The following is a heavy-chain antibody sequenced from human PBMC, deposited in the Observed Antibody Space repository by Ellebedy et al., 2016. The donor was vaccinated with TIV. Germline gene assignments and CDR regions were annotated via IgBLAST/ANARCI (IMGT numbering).Heavy chain of an antibody. Sequence: SETLSLTXAVYGGSFSGYYWSWIRQPPGKGLEWIGEINHSGSTNYNPSLKSRVTISVDTSKNQFSLKLSSVTAADTAVYYCARGKKYSSSSYRGYYYYGMDVWGQGTTVTVSS. J-gene: IGHJ6*02. CDR3: ARGKKYSSSSYRGYYYYGMDV. V-gene: IGHV4-34*01. CDR1: GGSFSGYY. CDR2: INHSGST. D-gene: IGHD6-6*01.